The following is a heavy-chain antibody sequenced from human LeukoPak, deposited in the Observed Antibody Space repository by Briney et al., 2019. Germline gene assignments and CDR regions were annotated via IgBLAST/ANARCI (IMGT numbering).Heavy chain of an antibody. CDR2: IRSKANSYAT. Sequence: GGSLRLSCAASGFTFSGSAMHWVRQASGKGLEWVGRIRSKANSYATAYAASVKGRFTISRDDSKNTAYLQMNSLKTEDTAVYCCNYYYYMDVWGKGTTVTVSS. CDR3: NYYYYMDV. J-gene: IGHJ6*03. CDR1: GFTFSGSA. V-gene: IGHV3-73*01.